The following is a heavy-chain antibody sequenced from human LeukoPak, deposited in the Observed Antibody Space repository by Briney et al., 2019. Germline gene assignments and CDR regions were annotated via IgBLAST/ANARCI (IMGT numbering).Heavy chain of an antibody. V-gene: IGHV3-9*01. CDR2: ISWNSGNI. CDR3: VRDWGYDSSGYWQKYFDT. Sequence: PGRSLRLSCAASGFTFDDYAMHWVRQAPGKGLEWVSSISWNSGNIGYVDSVKGRFTISRDNAKNTLYLQMNSLRAEDTAVYYCVRDWGYDSSGYWQKYFDTWGQGTLVTVSS. D-gene: IGHD3-22*01. CDR1: GFTFDDYA. J-gene: IGHJ4*02.